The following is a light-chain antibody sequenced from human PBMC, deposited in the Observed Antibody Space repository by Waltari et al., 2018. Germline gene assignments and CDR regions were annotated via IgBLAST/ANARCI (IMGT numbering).Light chain of an antibody. CDR3: SSYTSGNTVI. CDR1: SSDVGGYNY. V-gene: IGLV2-14*03. J-gene: IGLJ2*01. CDR2: DVS. Sequence: QSALTQPASVSGSPGQSITISCIGTSSDVGGYNYVSWYQQPPGKAPKVVIYDVSNRPSGVSNRFSVSKSGNTASLTISGLQAEDEADYYCSSYTSGNTVIFGGGTKLTVL.